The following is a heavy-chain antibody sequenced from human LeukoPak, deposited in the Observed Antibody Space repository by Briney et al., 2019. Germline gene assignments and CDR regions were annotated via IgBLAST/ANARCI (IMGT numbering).Heavy chain of an antibody. CDR2: INHSGSH. J-gene: IGHJ4*02. CDR1: GGSFSGYY. Sequence: PSETLSLTCAVYGGSFSGYYWSWIRQPPGKGLEWIGEINHSGSHKSIPSLQSRVTIPVDTSKNQFSLKLSSVTAADTAVYYCARGPIAARRGYFDYWGQGTLVTVSS. D-gene: IGHD6-6*01. CDR3: ARGPIAARRGYFDY. V-gene: IGHV4-34*01.